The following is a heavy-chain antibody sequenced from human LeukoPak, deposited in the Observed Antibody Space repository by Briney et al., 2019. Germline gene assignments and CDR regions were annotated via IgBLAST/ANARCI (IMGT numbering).Heavy chain of an antibody. J-gene: IGHJ4*02. CDR3: ARQTGSGLFTLP. D-gene: IGHD3/OR15-3a*01. CDR1: RGSMRGHY. CDR2: IYYTGNT. V-gene: IGHV4-59*04. Sequence: SETLSLNCTVSRGSMRGHYWSWIRQTPGKGLEWIGSIYYTGNTYYNASLKSRVTISIDTSKNQISLRLTSVTATDTAMYYCARQTGSGLFTLPGGQGTLVTVSS.